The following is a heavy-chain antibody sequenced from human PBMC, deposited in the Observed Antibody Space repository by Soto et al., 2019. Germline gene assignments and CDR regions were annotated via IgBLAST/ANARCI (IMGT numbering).Heavy chain of an antibody. CDR1: GGSISSGGYY. Sequence: SSETLSLTCTVSGGSISSGGYYWSWIRQHPGKGLEWIGYIYYSGSTYYNPSLKSRVTISVDTSKNQFSLTLTSVAASDTAIYYCARAPLSPTLRTFDVWGPGTMVTVSS. V-gene: IGHV4-31*03. CDR3: ARAPLSPTLRTFDV. D-gene: IGHD2-15*01. CDR2: IYYSGST. J-gene: IGHJ3*01.